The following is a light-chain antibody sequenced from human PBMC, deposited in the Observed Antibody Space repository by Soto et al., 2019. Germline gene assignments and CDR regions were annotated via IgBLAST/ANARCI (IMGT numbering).Light chain of an antibody. CDR1: QSVSSN. CDR3: QQYDNWGT. V-gene: IGKV3-15*01. CDR2: GAS. J-gene: IGKJ1*01. Sequence: EIVMTQSPATLSVYPGERATLSCRASQSVSSNLAWYQQKPGQAPRLLIYGASTMDTGIPARISGSGSGTEFTLTISSLQSEDFAVYYCQQYDNWGTFGQGTKVDIK.